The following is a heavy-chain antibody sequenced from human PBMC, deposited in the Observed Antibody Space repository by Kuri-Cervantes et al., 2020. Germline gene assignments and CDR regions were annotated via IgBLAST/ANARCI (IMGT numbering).Heavy chain of an antibody. Sequence: GGSLRLSCAASGFTFSSYGMHWVRQAPGKGLEWVANIKQDGSEKYYVDSVKGRFSISRDNSKNTLYLQMNSLRAEDTAVYYCAKGVGYCSGGSCWNWFDPWGQGTPVTVSS. CDR3: AKGVGYCSGGSCWNWFDP. D-gene: IGHD2-15*01. CDR1: GFTFSSYG. CDR2: IKQDGSEK. J-gene: IGHJ5*02. V-gene: IGHV3-7*03.